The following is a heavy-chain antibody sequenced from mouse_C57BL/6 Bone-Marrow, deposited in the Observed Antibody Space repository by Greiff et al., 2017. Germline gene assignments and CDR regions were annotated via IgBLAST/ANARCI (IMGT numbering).Heavy chain of an antibody. Sequence: QVQLKQSGPELVKPGASVKLSCKASGYTFTSYDINWVKQRPGQGLEWIGWLYPRDGSTKYNEKFKGKATLTVDTSSSTAYMELHSLTSEDSAVYFCARVEFDGSGGDWYFDVWGTGTTVTVSS. J-gene: IGHJ1*03. CDR3: ARVEFDGSGGDWYFDV. CDR2: LYPRDGST. V-gene: IGHV1-85*01. D-gene: IGHD1-1*01. CDR1: GYTFTSYD.